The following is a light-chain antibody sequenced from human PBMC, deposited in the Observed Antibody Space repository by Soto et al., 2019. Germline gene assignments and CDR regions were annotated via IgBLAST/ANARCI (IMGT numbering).Light chain of an antibody. V-gene: IGLV1-40*01. CDR1: SSNIGAGYD. J-gene: IGLJ2*01. Sequence: QSVLTQPPSVSGTLGQRVTISCTGSSSNIGAGYDVQWYQQLPGTAPKLLIHSNTNRPSGVPDRFSASKSGTSASLAITGLQAEDEADYHCQSYDRSLSGVIFGGGTKVNVL. CDR2: SNT. CDR3: QSYDRSLSGVI.